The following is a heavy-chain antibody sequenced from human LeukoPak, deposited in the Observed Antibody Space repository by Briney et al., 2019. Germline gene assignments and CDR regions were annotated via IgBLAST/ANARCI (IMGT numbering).Heavy chain of an antibody. CDR3: ARDDVPVI. J-gene: IGHJ4*02. Sequence: GGPLRLSCAASGFTVSSYFLSWVRQAPGKGLEWVSLTYSGGTTDYADSVKGRFTVSRDNSKNTLYLQMNSLRAEDTAMYYCARDDVPVIWGQGTLVTVSS. D-gene: IGHD2/OR15-2a*01. CDR2: TYSGGTT. V-gene: IGHV3-53*01. CDR1: GFTVSSYF.